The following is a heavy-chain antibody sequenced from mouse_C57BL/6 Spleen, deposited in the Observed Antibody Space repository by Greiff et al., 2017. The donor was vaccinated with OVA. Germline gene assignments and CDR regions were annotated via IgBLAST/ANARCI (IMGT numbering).Heavy chain of an antibody. V-gene: IGHV5-2*01. CDR1: EYEFPSHD. Sequence: EVKLMESGGGLVQPGESLKLSCESNEYEFPSHDMSWVRKTPEKRLELVAAINSDGGSTYYPDTMERQFIISRDNTKKTRYLQMSSLRSEDTALYYYARQGEGGYFDVWGTGTTVTVSS. J-gene: IGHJ1*03. CDR3: ARQGEGGYFDV. CDR2: INSDGGST.